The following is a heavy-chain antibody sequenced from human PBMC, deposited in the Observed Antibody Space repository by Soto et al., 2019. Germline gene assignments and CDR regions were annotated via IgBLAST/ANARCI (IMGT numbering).Heavy chain of an antibody. J-gene: IGHJ5*02. Sequence: ASVKVSCKASGYTFTSYGISWVRQAPGQGLEWMGWISAYNGNTNYAQKLQGRVTMTTDTSTSTAYMERRSLRSDDTAVYYCARDSAVYDFGSGYLTSYNWFAPWGQETLVTVSS. CDR2: ISAYNGNT. CDR1: GYTFTSYG. CDR3: ARDSAVYDFGSGYLTSYNWFAP. V-gene: IGHV1-18*01. D-gene: IGHD3-3*01.